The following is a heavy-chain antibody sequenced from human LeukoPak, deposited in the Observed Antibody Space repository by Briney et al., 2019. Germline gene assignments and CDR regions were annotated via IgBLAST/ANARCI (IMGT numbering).Heavy chain of an antibody. D-gene: IGHD5-18*01. CDR2: ISGSGSTI. CDR3: AREEAWIQNAFDI. V-gene: IGHV3-48*03. Sequence: GGSLRLSCAASGFTFSSYEMNWVRQAPGKGLEWVSYISGSGSTIYYADSVKGRFTISRDNAKNSLYLQMNSLRAEDTAVYYCAREEAWIQNAFDIWAQGTMVTVSS. CDR1: GFTFSSYE. J-gene: IGHJ3*02.